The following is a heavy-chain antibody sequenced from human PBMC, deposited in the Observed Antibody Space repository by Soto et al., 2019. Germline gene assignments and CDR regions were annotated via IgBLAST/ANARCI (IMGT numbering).Heavy chain of an antibody. V-gene: IGHV1-24*01. CDR3: AREGASGFGMDV. CDR2: FDPEDGET. D-gene: IGHD1-26*01. CDR1: GYPLTELS. Sequence: ASVKVSCKVSGYPLTELSMHWVRQAPGKGLEWMGGFDPEDGETIYAQKFQGRVTMTEDTSTDTAYMELSSLRSEDTAVYYCAREGASGFGMDVWGQGTTVTVSS. J-gene: IGHJ6*02.